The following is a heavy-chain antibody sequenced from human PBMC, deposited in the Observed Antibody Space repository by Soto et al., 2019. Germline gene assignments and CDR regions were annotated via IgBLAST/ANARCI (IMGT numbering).Heavy chain of an antibody. CDR3: ARDQVGTGTFDY. J-gene: IGHJ4*02. CDR1: GGSVSSYS. V-gene: IGHV4-59*02. D-gene: IGHD1-1*01. CDR2: IYYSGGT. Sequence: PSETLSLTCTVSGGSVSSYSWSWIRQPPGKGLEWIGYIYYSGGTNYNPSLKSRVTISVDTSKNQFSLKLSSVTAADTAVYYCARDQVGTGTFDYWGQGTLVTVSS.